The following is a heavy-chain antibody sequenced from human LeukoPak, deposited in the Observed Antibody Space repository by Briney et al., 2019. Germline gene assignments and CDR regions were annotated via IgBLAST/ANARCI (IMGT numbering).Heavy chain of an antibody. CDR1: GFTFGGFA. J-gene: IGHJ4*02. CDR3: TSFCGGDCFSTASY. CDR2: IRSKTYGETT. V-gene: IGHV3-49*03. D-gene: IGHD2-21*02. Sequence: GGSLRLSCTASGFTFGGFAMSWFRQAPGRGLEWVGFIRSKTYGETTEYAASVKGRFTISRDDSKSIAYLQMNGLKTEDTAVYFCTSFCGGDCFSTASYWGQGTLVTVSS.